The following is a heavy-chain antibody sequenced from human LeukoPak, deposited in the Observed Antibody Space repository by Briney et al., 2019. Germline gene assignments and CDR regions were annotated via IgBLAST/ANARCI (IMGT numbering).Heavy chain of an antibody. V-gene: IGHV3-7*01. D-gene: IGHD2-2*01. J-gene: IGHJ5*02. Sequence: PGGSLRLSCAASGFTFSSYWMSWVRQAPGKGLEWVANINQDGSEKYYVDSVKGRFTIPRANDKNSLYLKMNSLRAEDTAVYYCARDRYCSSTSCWGGWFDPWGQGTLVTVSS. CDR1: GFTFSSYW. CDR2: INQDGSEK. CDR3: ARDRYCSSTSCWGGWFDP.